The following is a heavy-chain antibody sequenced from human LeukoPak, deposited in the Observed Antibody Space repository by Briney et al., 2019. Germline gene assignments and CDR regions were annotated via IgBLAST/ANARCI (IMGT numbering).Heavy chain of an antibody. CDR1: GFTFDDFA. D-gene: IGHD3-9*01. V-gene: IGHV3-9*01. CDR2: ITWNSGTI. CDR3: AKDIYPSAMTGYPGY. J-gene: IGHJ4*02. Sequence: GGSLRLSCAASGFTFDDFAMHWVRQAPGKGLEWVSGITWNSGTIAYAVSVRGRFTISRDNAKNSLYLQMNSLRPEDTALYYCAKDIYPSAMTGYPGYWGQGTLVTVSS.